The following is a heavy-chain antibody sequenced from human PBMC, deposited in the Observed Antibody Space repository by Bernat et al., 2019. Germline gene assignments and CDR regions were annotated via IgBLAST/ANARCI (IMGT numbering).Heavy chain of an antibody. D-gene: IGHD6-25*01. J-gene: IGHJ4*02. CDR3: AGGPSGNFDY. CDR2: IYHSGST. Sequence: QLQLQESGPGLVKPSETLSLTCTVSGGSISSSNWWSWVRQPPGKGLEWIGEIYHSGSTNYNPSLKRRVTIAVDKSKNQFSLKLSSVAAADTAVCYCAGGPSGNFDYWGQGTLVTVSS. V-gene: IGHV4-4*02. CDR1: GGSISSSNW.